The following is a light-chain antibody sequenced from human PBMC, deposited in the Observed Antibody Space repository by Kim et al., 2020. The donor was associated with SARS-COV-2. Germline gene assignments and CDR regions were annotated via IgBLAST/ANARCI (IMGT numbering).Light chain of an antibody. V-gene: IGLV2-8*01. J-gene: IGLJ1*01. CDR2: EVS. CDR1: SSDVGGYDY. CDR3: CSYAGSNIPFV. Sequence: QSVVTQPPSASGSLGQSVTISCTGTSSDVGGYDYVSWYQQRPGKAPKLIIYEVSTRSSGVPDRFSGSKSGNTASLTVSGLQAEDEADYYCCSYAGSNIPFVFGTGTKVTVL.